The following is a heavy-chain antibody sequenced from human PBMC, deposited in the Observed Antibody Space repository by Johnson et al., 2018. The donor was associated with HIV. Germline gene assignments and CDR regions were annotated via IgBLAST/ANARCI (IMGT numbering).Heavy chain of an antibody. CDR1: GFTFSNYA. V-gene: IGHV3-66*02. J-gene: IGHJ3*02. D-gene: IGHD5-12*01. Sequence: VQLVESGGGLVQPGGSLRLSCAASGFTFSNYAMTWVRQSPGTGLEWVSGIYSGGSTYYADSVEGRFTISRDNSKNKLYLQMSSLRAEDTAVYYCAKCRGLGARGAFDIWGQGTLVIVSS. CDR3: AKCRGLGARGAFDI. CDR2: IYSGGST.